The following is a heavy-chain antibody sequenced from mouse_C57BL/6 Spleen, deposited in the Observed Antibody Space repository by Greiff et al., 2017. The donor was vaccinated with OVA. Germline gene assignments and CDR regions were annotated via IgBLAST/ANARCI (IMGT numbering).Heavy chain of an antibody. CDR1: GYSITSDY. Sequence: DVMLVESGPGLAKPSQTLSLTCSVTGYSITSDYWNWIRKFPGNKLEYMGYISYSGSTYYNPSLKSRISITRDTSKNQYYLQLNSVTTEDTATYYCAHYYSNYGPVLAYWGQGTLVTVSA. V-gene: IGHV3-8*01. D-gene: IGHD2-5*01. CDR3: AHYYSNYGPVLAY. CDR2: ISYSGST. J-gene: IGHJ3*01.